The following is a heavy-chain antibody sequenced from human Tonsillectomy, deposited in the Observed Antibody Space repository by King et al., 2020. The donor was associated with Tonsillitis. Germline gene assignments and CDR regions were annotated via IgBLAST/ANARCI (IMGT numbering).Heavy chain of an antibody. V-gene: IGHV4-61*02. Sequence: VQLQESGPGLVKPSQTLSLTCTVSGGSISSGSYYWRWIRQPAGKGLEWIGRIYTSGSTNYNPSLKSRVTMSVDTSKNQFSLKLSSVTAADTAVYYCARVESPDYYYYYMDVWGKGTTVTVSS. J-gene: IGHJ6*03. CDR3: ARVESPDYYYYYMDV. CDR2: IYTSGST. CDR1: GGSISSGSYY.